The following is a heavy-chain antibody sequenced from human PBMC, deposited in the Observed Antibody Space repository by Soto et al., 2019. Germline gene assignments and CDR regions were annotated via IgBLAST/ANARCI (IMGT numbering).Heavy chain of an antibody. D-gene: IGHD5-18*01. CDR3: ARGGGRVDTEGKRYYYYYMDV. J-gene: IGHJ6*03. CDR1: GFTFSSYD. V-gene: IGHV3-13*01. CDR2: IGTAGDT. Sequence: GGSLRLSCAASGFTFSSYDMHWVRQATGKGLEWVSAIGTAGDTYYPGSVKGRFTISRENAKNSLYLQMNSLRAGDTAVYYCARGGGRVDTEGKRYYYYYMDVWGKGTTVTVSS.